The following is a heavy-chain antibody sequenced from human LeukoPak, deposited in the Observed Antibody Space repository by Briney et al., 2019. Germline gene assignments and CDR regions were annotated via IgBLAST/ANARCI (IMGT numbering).Heavy chain of an antibody. CDR1: GFTFSSYS. CDR2: ISSSSSYI. CDR3: ARARGSIVVAAHYFDY. J-gene: IGHJ4*02. D-gene: IGHD6-19*01. V-gene: IGHV3-21*01. Sequence: GGSLRLSCAASGFTFSSYSMNWVRQAPGKGLEWVSSISSSSSYIYYADSVKGRFTISRDNAQNSLYLRMNSLRAEDTAVYYCARARGSIVVAAHYFDYWGQGTLVTVSS.